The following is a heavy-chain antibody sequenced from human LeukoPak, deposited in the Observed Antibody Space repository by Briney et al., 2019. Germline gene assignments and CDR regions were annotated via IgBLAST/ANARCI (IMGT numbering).Heavy chain of an antibody. Sequence: GASVKVSCKASGYTFTSYYMHWVRQAPGQGLEWMGIINPNSGGTNYAQNFQGRVTMTRDTTISTAYMELSRLTSDDTAVYYCARVPVTNGFDMWGQGTMVTVSS. V-gene: IGHV1-2*02. CDR3: ARVPVTNGFDM. J-gene: IGHJ3*02. CDR2: INPNSGGT. CDR1: GYTFTSYY. D-gene: IGHD3-10*01.